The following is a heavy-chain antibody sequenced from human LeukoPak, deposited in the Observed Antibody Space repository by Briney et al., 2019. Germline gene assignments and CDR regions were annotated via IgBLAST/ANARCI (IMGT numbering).Heavy chain of an antibody. D-gene: IGHD3-10*01. CDR3: ARGNAISMIRGLYYTDV. Sequence: ASVNVSCKASGFPFTSYYMHWVRQAAGQGLEWMGLINPSGGSTIYAQKFQGRVTMTRDMSTSTVYMELSSLRSEDTAVYYCARGNAISMIRGLYYTDVWGEGTTVTVSS. CDR1: GFPFTSYY. CDR2: INPSGGST. J-gene: IGHJ6*03. V-gene: IGHV1-46*01.